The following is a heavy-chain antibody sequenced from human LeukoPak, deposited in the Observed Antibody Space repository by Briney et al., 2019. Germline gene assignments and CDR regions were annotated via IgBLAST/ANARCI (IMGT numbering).Heavy chain of an antibody. CDR2: IYTSGST. V-gene: IGHV4-4*07. CDR3: ARDSPGAGYSGYDSFFWFDP. Sequence: PSETLSLTCTVSGGSISSYYWSWIRQPAGKGLEWIGRIYTSGSTNHNPSLKSRVTMSVDTSKNQFSLKLSSVTAADTAVYYCARDSPGAGYSGYDSFFWFDPWGQGTLVTVSS. D-gene: IGHD5-12*01. CDR1: GGSISSYY. J-gene: IGHJ5*02.